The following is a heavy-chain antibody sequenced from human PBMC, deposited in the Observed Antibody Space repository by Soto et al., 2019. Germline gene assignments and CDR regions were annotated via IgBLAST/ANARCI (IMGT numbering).Heavy chain of an antibody. Sequence: LRLSCAASGFTFSDYYMSWIRQAPGKGLEWVSYISSSANTIYYVDSVKGRFTISRDNDKNSLYLQMNSLRAEDTAVYYCARPLGWRDAFDIWGQGTMVTVPS. V-gene: IGHV3-11*04. D-gene: IGHD6-19*01. CDR3: ARPLGWRDAFDI. CDR2: ISSSANTI. J-gene: IGHJ3*02. CDR1: GFTFSDYY.